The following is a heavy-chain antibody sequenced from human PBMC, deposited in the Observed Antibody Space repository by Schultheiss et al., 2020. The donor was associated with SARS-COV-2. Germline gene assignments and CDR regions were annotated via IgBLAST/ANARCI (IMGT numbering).Heavy chain of an antibody. V-gene: IGHV3-74*01. J-gene: IGHJ6*02. CDR3: AKDNYYYGMDV. Sequence: AGSLRLSCAASGFTFDDYAMHWVRQAPGKGLVWVSRINSDGSSTSYADSVKGRFTISRDNAKNTLYLQMNSLRAEDTAVYYCAKDNYYYGMDVWGQGTTVTVSS. CDR2: INSDGSST. CDR1: GFTFDDYA.